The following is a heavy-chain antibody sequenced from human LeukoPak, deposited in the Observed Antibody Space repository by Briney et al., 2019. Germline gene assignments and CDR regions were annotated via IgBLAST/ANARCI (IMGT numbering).Heavy chain of an antibody. J-gene: IGHJ5*02. V-gene: IGHV4-59*08. CDR1: GGSISNYY. D-gene: IGHD3-3*01. Sequence: SETLSLTCSVSGGSISNYYWSWIRQPPAKGLEWIGYIYYTGSTNYNPSLKSRVTISVDTSKNQFSLKLSSVTAADTAVYYCARTIGEFDPWRQGTLVTVSS. CDR3: ARTIGEFDP. CDR2: IYYTGST.